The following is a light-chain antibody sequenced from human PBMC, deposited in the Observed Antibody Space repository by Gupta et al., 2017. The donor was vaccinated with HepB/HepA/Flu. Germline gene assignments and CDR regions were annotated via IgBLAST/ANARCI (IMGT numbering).Light chain of an antibody. Sequence: DIVMTQSPLSLPVTPGEPASISCRSSQSLQSNGYNYLDWYLQKPGQSPQLLIYLGFTRASGVPDRFSGSGSGTDFTLKISRVDADDVGVYYCMQTLQTPRTFGQGTKVEIK. CDR1: QSLQSNGYNY. J-gene: IGKJ1*01. V-gene: IGKV2-28*01. CDR3: MQTLQTPRT. CDR2: LGF.